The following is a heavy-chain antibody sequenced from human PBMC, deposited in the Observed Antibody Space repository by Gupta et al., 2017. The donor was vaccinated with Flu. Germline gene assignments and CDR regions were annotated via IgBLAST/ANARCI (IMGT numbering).Heavy chain of an antibody. D-gene: IGHD3-3*01. Sequence: VRQALGKGLEWVANIKQDGSEKYYVDSVKGRFTISRDKAKNSLYLQMNSLRVEDTAVYYCARAYENYYGMDVWGQGTTVTVSS. CDR2: IKQDGSEK. CDR3: ARAYENYYGMDV. V-gene: IGHV3-7*04. J-gene: IGHJ6*02.